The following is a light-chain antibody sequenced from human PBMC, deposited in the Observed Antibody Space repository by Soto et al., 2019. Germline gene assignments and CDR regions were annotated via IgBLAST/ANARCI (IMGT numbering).Light chain of an antibody. CDR1: SSDVGSYNL. CDR2: EGS. Sequence: QSALTQPASVSGSPGQSITISCTGTSSDVGSYNLVSWYQQHPGNAPKLMIYEGSKRPAGVSNRFSGSKSGNTASLTSSGLQAEDEADYYCFSYAGSRTFHVVFGGGTKLTVL. V-gene: IGLV2-23*01. J-gene: IGLJ2*01. CDR3: FSYAGSRTFHVV.